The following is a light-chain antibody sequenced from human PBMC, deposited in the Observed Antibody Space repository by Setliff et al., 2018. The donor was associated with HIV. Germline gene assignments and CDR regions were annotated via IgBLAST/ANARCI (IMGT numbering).Light chain of an antibody. Sequence: QSALTQPASVSGSPGQSITISCTGTSSDVGAYNYVSGFQQHPGKAPKLIIYEVRTRPSGVSTRFSGSKSGDTASLTISGLQAEDEADYYCSSYSTTNTILFGGGTKVTVL. CDR1: SSDVGAYNY. J-gene: IGLJ2*01. CDR3: SSYSTTNTIL. CDR2: EVR. V-gene: IGLV2-14*01.